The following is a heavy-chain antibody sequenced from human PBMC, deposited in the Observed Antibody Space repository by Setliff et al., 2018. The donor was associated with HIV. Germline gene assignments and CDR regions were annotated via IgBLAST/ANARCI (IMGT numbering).Heavy chain of an antibody. D-gene: IGHD3-22*01. V-gene: IGHV1-24*01. Sequence: ASVKVSCKVSGYSLTDLSIHWVRQAPGKGLEWMGGFDPEDGETVYAQKLQGRVTMTEDTSTDTAYMELSSLRSEDTAKYYCATIRAYYYDSSGQEYFQYWGHGTLVTVSS. CDR1: GYSLTDLS. CDR3: ATIRAYYYDSSGQEYFQY. J-gene: IGHJ1*01. CDR2: FDPEDGET.